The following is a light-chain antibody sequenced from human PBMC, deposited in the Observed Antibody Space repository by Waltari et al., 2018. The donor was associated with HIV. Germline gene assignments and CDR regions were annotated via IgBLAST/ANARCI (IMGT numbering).Light chain of an antibody. J-gene: IGKJ2*03. V-gene: IGKV1-8*01. Sequence: AIRMTQSPSSISASTGDRVNITCRASQGISTYLAWYQQKPGKAPKLLIYSASTLQSGVPSRLSGTGSGTDFTLTISCLQSEDFATYYCQQYYSHPPLYSFGQGTELGIK. CDR3: QQYYSHPPLYS. CDR1: QGISTY. CDR2: SAS.